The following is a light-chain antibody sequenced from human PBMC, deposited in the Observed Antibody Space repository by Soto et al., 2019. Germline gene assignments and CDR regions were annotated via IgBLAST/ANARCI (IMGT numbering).Light chain of an antibody. Sequence: QSALTQPRSVSGSPGQSVTISCTGTSSDVGGYNYVSWHQQHPGKAPKVMIYDVSERPSGVPDRFSGSKSGNTASLTISGLQAEDEADYYCCSYAGSPRDVFGTGTKLTVL. CDR3: CSYAGSPRDV. J-gene: IGLJ1*01. CDR1: SSDVGGYNY. CDR2: DVS. V-gene: IGLV2-11*01.